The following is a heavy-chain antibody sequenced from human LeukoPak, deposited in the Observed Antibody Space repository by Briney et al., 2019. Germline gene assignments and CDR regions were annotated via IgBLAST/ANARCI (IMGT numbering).Heavy chain of an antibody. CDR1: GYTFTSYG. CDR3: ARDRANGMDV. J-gene: IGHJ6*02. Sequence: ASVKVSCKASGYTFTSYGISWVRQAPGQGLEWMGWISVYNDHTNYVQKLQGRVTMTTDTSTSTAYMELRSLGSDDTAEYYCARDRANGMDVWGQGTTVTVSS. CDR2: ISVYNDHT. V-gene: IGHV1-18*01.